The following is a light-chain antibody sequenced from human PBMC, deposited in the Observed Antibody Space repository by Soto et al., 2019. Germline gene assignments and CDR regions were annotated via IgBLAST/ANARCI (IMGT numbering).Light chain of an antibody. Sequence: QSVLTQPRSVSGSPGQSVTISCTGTSSDVGGYNYVSWYQQHPGKAPELLIYDVTKRPSGVPDRLSGSKSGNTASLTISGLQADDEADYYCCSYAGSYTYVFGTGTKVTVL. J-gene: IGLJ1*01. CDR3: CSYAGSYTYV. CDR2: DVT. V-gene: IGLV2-11*01. CDR1: SSDVGGYNY.